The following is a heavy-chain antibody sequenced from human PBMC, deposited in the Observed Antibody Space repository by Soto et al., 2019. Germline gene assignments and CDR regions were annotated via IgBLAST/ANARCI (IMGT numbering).Heavy chain of an antibody. CDR3: AKATATGGGAFEI. D-gene: IGHD2-8*02. CDR1: GFICSSYD. J-gene: IGHJ3*02. V-gene: IGHV3-23*01. Sequence: PGGSLRLSCAASGFICSSYDMSWVRQAPGKGLEWVSTILVGGSTHYEDSVKGRFTIPRDTSKNTVYLQMNSLTAGDTAVYYCAKATATGGGAFEICGQGTMVTVSS. CDR2: ILVGGST.